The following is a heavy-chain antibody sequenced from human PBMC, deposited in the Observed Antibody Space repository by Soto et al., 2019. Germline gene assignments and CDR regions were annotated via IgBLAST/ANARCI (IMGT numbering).Heavy chain of an antibody. CDR1: GGSISSSNW. Sequence: PSETLSLTCAVSGGSISSSNWWSWVRQPPGKGLEWIGEIYHSGSTNYNPSLKSQVTISVDKSKNQFSLKLSSVTAADTAVYYCARGITAPRNHPYSITMIVRRHNWFDPWGQGTLVTVSS. V-gene: IGHV4-4*02. J-gene: IGHJ5*02. D-gene: IGHD3-22*01. CDR3: ARGITAPRNHPYSITMIVRRHNWFDP. CDR2: IYHSGST.